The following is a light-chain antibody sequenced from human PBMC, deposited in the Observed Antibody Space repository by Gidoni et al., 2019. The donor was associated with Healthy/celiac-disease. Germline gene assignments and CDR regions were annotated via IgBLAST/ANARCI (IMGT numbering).Light chain of an antibody. CDR1: QSLLHSNGYNY. J-gene: IGKJ1*01. V-gene: IGKV2-28*01. CDR3: MQALQTPRT. Sequence: DIVMTQSPLSLPVTPGEPASISCRSSQSLLHSNGYNYLDWYLQKPGQSPQLLIYLGSNRASGVPDRFSGSGSGTDFTLKISRVEAGDVGVYYWMQALQTPRTFGQGTKVEIK. CDR2: LGS.